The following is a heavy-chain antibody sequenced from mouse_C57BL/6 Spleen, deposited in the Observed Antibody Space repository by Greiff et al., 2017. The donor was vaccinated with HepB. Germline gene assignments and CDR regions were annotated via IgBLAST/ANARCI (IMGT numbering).Heavy chain of an antibody. CDR2: INPSSGYT. J-gene: IGHJ4*01. V-gene: IGHV1-4*01. CDR1: GYTFTSYT. D-gene: IGHD2-3*01. Sequence: QVQLKESGAELARPGASVKMSCKASGYTFTSYTMHWVKQRPGQGLEWIGYINPSSGYTKYNQKFKDKATLTADKSSSTAYMQLSSLTSEDSAVYYCARVGLLQDAMDYWGQGTSVTVSS. CDR3: ARVGLLQDAMDY.